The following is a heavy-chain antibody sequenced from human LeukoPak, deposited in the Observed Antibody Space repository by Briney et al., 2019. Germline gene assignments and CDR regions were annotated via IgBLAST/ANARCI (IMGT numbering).Heavy chain of an antibody. V-gene: IGHV3-30*01. CDR2: ISYDGSNK. CDR3: ASGPLRGYCSGGSCYFQASNSYYYYYMDV. D-gene: IGHD2-15*01. J-gene: IGHJ6*03. Sequence: GGSLRLSCAASGFTFSSYAMHWVRQAPGKGLEWVAVISYDGSNKYYADSVKGRFTISRDNSKNTLYLQVNSLRAEDTAVYYCASGPLRGYCSGGSCYFQASNSYYYYYMDVWGKGTTVTVSS. CDR1: GFTFSSYA.